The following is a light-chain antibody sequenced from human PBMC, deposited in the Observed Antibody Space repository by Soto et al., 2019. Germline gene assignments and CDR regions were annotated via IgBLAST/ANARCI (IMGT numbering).Light chain of an antibody. V-gene: IGLV3-9*01. J-gene: IGLJ2*01. CDR2: RDS. CDR3: QVWDSPVV. Sequence: SYELTQPLSVSVALGQTARITCGGNNIGSKNVHWYQQKPGQAPVLVIYRDSNRPSGIPERFSGSNSGNTATLTISRAQAGDEADYYCQVWDSPVVCGGGTQLTVL. CDR1: NIGSKN.